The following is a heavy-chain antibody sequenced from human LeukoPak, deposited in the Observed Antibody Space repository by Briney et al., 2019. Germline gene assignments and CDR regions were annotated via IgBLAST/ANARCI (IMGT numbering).Heavy chain of an antibody. J-gene: IGHJ4*02. CDR3: ARDGPHYDFWSGPAY. CDR2: INEDGSEK. Sequence: GGSLRLSCAASGFTFSSYWMSWVRQAPGKGLEWVANINEDGSEKYYVDSVKGRFTISRDNAKNSLYLQMDSLRAEDTAVYYCARDGPHYDFWSGPAYWGQGTLVTVPS. V-gene: IGHV3-7*05. CDR1: GFTFSSYW. D-gene: IGHD3-3*01.